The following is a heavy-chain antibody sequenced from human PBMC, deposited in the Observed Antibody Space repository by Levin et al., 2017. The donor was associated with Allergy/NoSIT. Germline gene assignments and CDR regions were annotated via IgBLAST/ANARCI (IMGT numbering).Heavy chain of an antibody. D-gene: IGHD5-18*01. J-gene: IGHJ6*02. V-gene: IGHV4-34*01. CDR2: INHSGST. CDR3: ARGPRGYSYGYSGLRPGYYYDYGMDV. CDR1: GGSFSGYY. Sequence: SQTLSLTCAVYGGSFSGYYWSWIRQPPGKGLEWIGEINHSGSTNYNPSLKSRVTISVDTSKNQFSLKLSSVTAVDTAVYYCARGPRGYSYGYSGLRPGYYYDYGMDVWGQGTTVTVSS.